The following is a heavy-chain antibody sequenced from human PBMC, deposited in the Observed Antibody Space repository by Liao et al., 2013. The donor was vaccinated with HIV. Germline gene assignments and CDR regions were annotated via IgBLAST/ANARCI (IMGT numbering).Heavy chain of an antibody. CDR3: ARDQSLGYCSSTSCYYYYYMDV. J-gene: IGHJ6*03. CDR1: GGSISSGSYY. CDR2: ISTRGST. V-gene: IGHV4-61*02. D-gene: IGHD2-2*01. Sequence: QVQLQESGPGLVKPSQTLSLTCTVSGGSISSGSYYWNWIRQPAGKGLEWIGRISTRGSTNYNPSLKSRVTISLDTSKNQFSLKLSSVTAADTAVYYCARDQSLGYCSSTSCYYYYYMDVWGKGTTVTVSS.